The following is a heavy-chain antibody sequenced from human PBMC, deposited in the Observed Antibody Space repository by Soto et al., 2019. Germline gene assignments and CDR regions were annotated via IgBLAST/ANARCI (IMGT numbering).Heavy chain of an antibody. CDR1: GFTFSIYS. CDR2: ITSGASTI. V-gene: IGHV3-48*02. Sequence: EVQLVESGGGLVQPGGSLRLSCTASGFTFSIYSMNWVRQAPGKGLEWLSYITSGASTIYYSDSVKGRFTISRDNAKNSLYLQMNSLSDEDTAVYYCARDLSFDLWGRGTLVTVSS. CDR3: ARDLSFDL. J-gene: IGHJ2*01.